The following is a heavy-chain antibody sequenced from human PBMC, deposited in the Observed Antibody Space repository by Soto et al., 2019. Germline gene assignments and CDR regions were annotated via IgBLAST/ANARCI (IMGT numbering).Heavy chain of an antibody. D-gene: IGHD3-22*01. CDR2: ITGSGGRT. V-gene: IGHV3-23*01. CDR1: GFTFSTYD. Sequence: LSCAASGFTFSTYDMSWVRQAPGKGLEWVSGITGSGGRTYFADFVKGRFTISRDNSKNTLYLQINSLRAEDTAVYYCATHAKDYYDSSNTGAFDIWGQGTMVTVSS. CDR3: ATHAKDYYDSSNTGAFDI. J-gene: IGHJ3*02.